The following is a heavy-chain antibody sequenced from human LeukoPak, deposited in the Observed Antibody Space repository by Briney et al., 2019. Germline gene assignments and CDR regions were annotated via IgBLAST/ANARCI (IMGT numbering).Heavy chain of an antibody. J-gene: IGHJ4*02. CDR2: IYSGGST. Sequence: GGSLRLSCAASEFSVGSNYITGVHQAPGKGLEGVSLIYSGGSTYYADSVKGRFTISRDNSKNTLYLQMNSLRAEDTAVYYCAKGRRIAARLGTLDYWGQGTLVTVSS. V-gene: IGHV3-66*01. CDR3: AKGRRIAARLGTLDY. CDR1: EFSVGSNY. D-gene: IGHD6-6*01.